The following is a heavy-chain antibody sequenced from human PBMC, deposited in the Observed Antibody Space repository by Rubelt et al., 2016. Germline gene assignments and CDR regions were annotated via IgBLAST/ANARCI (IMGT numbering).Heavy chain of an antibody. D-gene: IGHD1-26*01. CDR2: IWYDGSNK. CDR3: AREGDIVGATTAFDY. Sequence: EWVAVIWYDGSNKYYADSVKGRFTISRDNSKNTLYLQMNSLRAEDTAVYYCAREGDIVGATTAFDYWGQGTRVTVSS. J-gene: IGHJ4*02. V-gene: IGHV3-33*01.